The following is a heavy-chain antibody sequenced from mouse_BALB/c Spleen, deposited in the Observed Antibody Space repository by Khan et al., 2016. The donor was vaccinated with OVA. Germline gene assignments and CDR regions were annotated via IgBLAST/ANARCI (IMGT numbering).Heavy chain of an antibody. V-gene: IGHV9-3-1*01. Sequence: QIQLVQSGPELKKPGETVKISCKASGYSFTNYGMNWVKQSPGKALKWMGWINTYTGKPTYADDFKGRFAFSLENSASTAYLQINNLKNDDTATYCCARPPYFSYTLDHWGQGTSVTVSS. CDR1: GYSFTNYG. J-gene: IGHJ4*01. CDR2: INTYTGKP. CDR3: ARPPYFSYTLDH. D-gene: IGHD2-10*01.